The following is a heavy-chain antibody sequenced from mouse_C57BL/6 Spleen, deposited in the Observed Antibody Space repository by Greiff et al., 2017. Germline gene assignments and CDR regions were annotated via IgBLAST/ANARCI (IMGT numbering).Heavy chain of an antibody. J-gene: IGHJ4*01. V-gene: IGHV5-16*01. Sequence: EVQLVESEGGLVQPGSSMQLSCTASGFTFSDYYMAWVRQVPEKGLEWVANINYDGSSTYYLDSLKSRFIISRDNAKNILYLQMSSLKSEDTATYYCARGDSNLYAMDYWGQGTSVTVSS. D-gene: IGHD3-3*01. CDR2: INYDGSST. CDR3: ARGDSNLYAMDY. CDR1: GFTFSDYY.